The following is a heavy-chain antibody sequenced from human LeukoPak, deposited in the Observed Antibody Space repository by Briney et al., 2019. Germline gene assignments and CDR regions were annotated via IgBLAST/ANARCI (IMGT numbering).Heavy chain of an antibody. Sequence: SETLSLTCTVSGGSISSYYWSWIRQPPGKGLEWIGYIYYSGSTNYNPPLKSRVTISVDTSKNEFSLKLSSVTAADTAVYYCARSAVDTADFDYWGQGTLVTVSS. CDR1: GGSISSYY. V-gene: IGHV4-59*12. CDR3: ARSAVDTADFDY. J-gene: IGHJ4*02. D-gene: IGHD3-22*01. CDR2: IYYSGST.